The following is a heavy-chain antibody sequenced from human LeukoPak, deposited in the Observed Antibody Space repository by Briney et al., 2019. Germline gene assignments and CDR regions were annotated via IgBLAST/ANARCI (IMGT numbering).Heavy chain of an antibody. CDR1: GGSFSGYY. Sequence: SETLSLTCAVYGGSFSGYYWSWIRQPPGKGLEWIGEINHSGSTNYNPSLKSRVTISVDTSKNQFSLKLSSVTAADTAVYYCARDSNSMIVDYWGQGTLVTVSS. J-gene: IGHJ4*02. CDR2: INHSGST. CDR3: ARDSNSMIVDY. V-gene: IGHV4-34*01. D-gene: IGHD3-22*01.